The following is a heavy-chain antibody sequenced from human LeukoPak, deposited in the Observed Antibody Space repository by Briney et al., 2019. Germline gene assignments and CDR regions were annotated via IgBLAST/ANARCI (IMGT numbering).Heavy chain of an antibody. V-gene: IGHV3-21*01. D-gene: IGHD1-26*01. CDR1: GFTFSSYA. Sequence: GGSLRLSCAASGFTFSSYAMHWVRQAPGKGLEWVSSISSSSSYIYYADSVKGRFTISRDNAKKSMYLQMNSLRAEDTAVYYCAGREAYSGSYRWENYWGQGTLVTVSS. J-gene: IGHJ4*02. CDR2: ISSSSSYI. CDR3: AGREAYSGSYRWENY.